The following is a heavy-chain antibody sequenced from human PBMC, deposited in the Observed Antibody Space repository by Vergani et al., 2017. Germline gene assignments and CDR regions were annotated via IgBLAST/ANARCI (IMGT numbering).Heavy chain of an antibody. CDR2: INSDGSST. D-gene: IGHD2-2*01. CDR3: AKAGYCSSTSCYDRTYYYYYYMDV. J-gene: IGHJ6*03. CDR1: GFTFSSYW. V-gene: IGHV3-74*01. Sequence: EVQLVESGGGLVQPGGSLRLSCAASGFTFSSYWMHWVRQAPGKGLVWVSRINSDGSSTSYADSVKGRFTISRDNSKNTLYLQMNSLRAEDTAVYYCAKAGYCSSTSCYDRTYYYYYYMDVWGKGTTVTVSS.